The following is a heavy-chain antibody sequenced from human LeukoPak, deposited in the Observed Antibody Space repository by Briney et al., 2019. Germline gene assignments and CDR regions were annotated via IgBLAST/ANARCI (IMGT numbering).Heavy chain of an antibody. CDR2: ISGSDTST. D-gene: IGHD2-2*02. Sequence: GGTLRLSCAASGFTFSNYSMSWVRQAPGKGLEWVSRISGSDTSTYYAASVKGRFTISRDNSKNTLELQMNSLRAEDTAVYYCTKGRSAGSRSCYNYWGQGILVTVSS. V-gene: IGHV3-23*01. CDR3: TKGRSAGSRSCYNY. CDR1: GFTFSNYS. J-gene: IGHJ4*02.